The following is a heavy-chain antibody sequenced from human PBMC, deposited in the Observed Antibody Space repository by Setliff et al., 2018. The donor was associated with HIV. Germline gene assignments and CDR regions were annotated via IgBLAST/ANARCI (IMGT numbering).Heavy chain of an antibody. CDR3: ARDGGSSGWYFVLGYSDY. D-gene: IGHD6-19*01. CDR2: INQSGST. J-gene: IGHJ4*02. Sequence: KPSETLSLTCAVYGGSLSGDYWSWIRQPPGKGLEWIGEINQSGSTYYNPSLKSRVTISIDTSKNQFSLKLNSVTAADTAMYYCARDGGSSGWYFVLGYSDYWGPGTLVTVSS. V-gene: IGHV4-34*01. CDR1: GGSLSGDY.